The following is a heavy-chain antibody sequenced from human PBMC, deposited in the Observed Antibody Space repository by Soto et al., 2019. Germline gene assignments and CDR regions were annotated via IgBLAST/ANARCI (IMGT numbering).Heavy chain of an antibody. CDR3: ARDEGGRFDY. CDR1: GFTFSSSW. D-gene: IGHD2-15*01. J-gene: IGHJ4*02. CDR2: INSDGSST. Sequence: EAQLVESGGGLVQPGGSPRLSCAASGFTFSSSWMHWVRQAPGKGLVWVSGINSDGSSTSHADSVKGRFTISRDNAKNTLYLQMNSLRAEDTAVYFCARDEGGRFDYWGQGTLVTVSS. V-gene: IGHV3-74*01.